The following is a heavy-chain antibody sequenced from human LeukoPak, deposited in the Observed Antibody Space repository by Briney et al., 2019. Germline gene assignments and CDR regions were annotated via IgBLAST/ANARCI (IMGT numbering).Heavy chain of an antibody. Sequence: PSETLSLTCTVSGGSISSGVYYWSWIRQHPGKGLEWIGYIYYSGSTYYNPSLKSRVTISVDTSKNQFSLKLSSVTAADTAVYYCARGGYSGQSDYWGQGTLVTVSS. CDR3: ARGGYSGQSDY. D-gene: IGHD5-12*01. V-gene: IGHV4-31*03. CDR1: GGSISSGVYY. J-gene: IGHJ4*02. CDR2: IYYSGST.